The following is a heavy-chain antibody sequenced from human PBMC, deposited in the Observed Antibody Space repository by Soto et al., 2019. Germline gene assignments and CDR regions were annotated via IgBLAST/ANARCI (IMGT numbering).Heavy chain of an antibody. J-gene: IGHJ6*02. Sequence: PSATLSLTCTVSGGSISSGDYYWSWIRQPPGKGLEWIGYIYYSGITNYTPPLKSRVTISVDTSKNHFSLKLSSVTSADTAVYYCARYKSNYYYGMDVWGQGTTVTVSS. CDR3: ARYKSNYYYGMDV. CDR1: GGSISSGDYY. CDR2: IYYSGIT. V-gene: IGHV4-61*08. D-gene: IGHD1-20*01.